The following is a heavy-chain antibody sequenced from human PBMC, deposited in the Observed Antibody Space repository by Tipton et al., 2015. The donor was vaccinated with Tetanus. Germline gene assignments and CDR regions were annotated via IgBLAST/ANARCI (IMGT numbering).Heavy chain of an antibody. CDR1: GFTFRSYT. J-gene: IGHJ4*02. CDR3: ARGNNGNYDLAGY. Sequence: RSLRLSCAASGFTFRSYTMHWVRQAPGKGLEWVAVISDDGSNKYYRDSVKGRFAISRDNSKNTLYLQMNSLRAEDTAVYYCARGNNGNYDLAGYWGQGTLVTVSS. V-gene: IGHV3-30*09. CDR2: ISDDGSNK. D-gene: IGHD1-7*01.